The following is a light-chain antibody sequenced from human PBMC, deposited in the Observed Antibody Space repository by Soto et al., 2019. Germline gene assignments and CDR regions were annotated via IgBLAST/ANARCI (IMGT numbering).Light chain of an antibody. J-gene: IGKJ1*01. CDR1: HSINPR. CDR2: QTS. Sequence: EIVLTQSPATLSSFPGDRVTLSCRASHSINPRLAWYQHRPGQAPRLLIYQTSIRAAGIPARFSASGSGTDFTLTISDVQPEDVALYYCHQRQSWPRTFGQGTKVDI. V-gene: IGKV3-11*01. CDR3: HQRQSWPRT.